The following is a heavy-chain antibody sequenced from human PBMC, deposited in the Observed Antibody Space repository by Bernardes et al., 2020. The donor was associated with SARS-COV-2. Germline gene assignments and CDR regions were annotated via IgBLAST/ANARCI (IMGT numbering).Heavy chain of an antibody. CDR3: ARSYNSIFSAFEIFSAFEI. CDR2: INPNSGGT. J-gene: IGHJ3*02. CDR1: GYTFTDYY. D-gene: IGHD3-3*02. Sequence: ASVKDSCKASGYTFTDYYIHWVRQAPGQGLEWMGRINPNSGGTNSAQKFQGRVTMTRDTSITTAYMELNRLTSDDTAIYYCARSYNSIFSAFEIFSAFEIWGQGTMVTVSS. V-gene: IGHV1-2*06.